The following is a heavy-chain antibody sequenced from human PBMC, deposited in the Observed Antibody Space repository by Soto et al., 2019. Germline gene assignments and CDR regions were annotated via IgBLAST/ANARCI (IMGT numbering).Heavy chain of an antibody. V-gene: IGHV4-59*01. CDR1: DGSISNFY. CDR2: ISSSGNT. J-gene: IGHJ4*02. D-gene: IGHD2-8*01. CDR3: ARAPMVLTRSYFDS. Sequence: PSETLSLTCTVSDGSISNFYWSWIRQPPGKGLEWIGYISSSGNTNYNPSLKSRVSISVDTSKTRFSLNLTSVTAADTAVYYCARAPMVLTRSYFDSWGQGTPVTVSS.